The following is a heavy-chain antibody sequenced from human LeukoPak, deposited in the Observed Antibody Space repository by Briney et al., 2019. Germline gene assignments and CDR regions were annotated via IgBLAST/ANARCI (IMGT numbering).Heavy chain of an antibody. Sequence: GGSLRLSCAASGFTFSGYDMNWVRQAPGRGLEWVSYISSSGTTIYYADSVRGRFTISRDNAKNSLYLQMNSLRAEDTAVYYCARGGSFFVYWGQGTLVTVSS. J-gene: IGHJ4*02. CDR1: GFTFSGYD. V-gene: IGHV3-48*03. D-gene: IGHD1-26*01. CDR2: ISSSGTTI. CDR3: ARGGSFFVY.